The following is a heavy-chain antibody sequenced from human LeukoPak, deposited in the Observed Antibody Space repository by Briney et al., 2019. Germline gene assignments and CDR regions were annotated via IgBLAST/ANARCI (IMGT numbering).Heavy chain of an antibody. D-gene: IGHD4/OR15-4a*01. V-gene: IGHV4-59*01. CDR3: ARGANVFQY. J-gene: IGHJ4*02. CDR1: GGSISTYY. Sequence: SVTLSLTCTVSGGSISTYYWSWIRQPPGKGLDWIGYIYYTGSTNYNPSLKSRVTISLDTSKNQVSLKLSSVTAADTAFYYCARGANVFQYWGQVILVSVSS. CDR2: IYYTGST.